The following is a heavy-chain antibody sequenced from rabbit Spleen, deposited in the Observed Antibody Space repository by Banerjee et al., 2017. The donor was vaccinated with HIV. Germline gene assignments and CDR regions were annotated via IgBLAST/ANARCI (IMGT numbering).Heavy chain of an antibody. J-gene: IGHJ3*01. V-gene: IGHV1S40*01. CDR2: SSDII. CDR1: GFSDSGSYY. CDR3: ARGIKGVRNAEAYALTRLDL. D-gene: IGHD6-1*01. Sequence: QSLEESGGDLVKPGASLTLTCTASGFSDSGSYYMYWVRQAPGKGLEWVACSSDIIYYASWARRRFTISKTSSTTVTLQMTSLTDADTAMYFCARGIKGVRNAEAYALTRLDLWGPGTLVTVS.